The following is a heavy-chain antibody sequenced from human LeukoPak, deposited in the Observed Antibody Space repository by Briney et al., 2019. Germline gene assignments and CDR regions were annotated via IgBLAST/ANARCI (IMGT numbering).Heavy chain of an antibody. CDR2: IYPGDSDT. Sequence: GESLKISCKGFGYSFTSYWISWVRQMPGKGLEWMGIIYPGDSDTRYSPSFQGQVTISADKSISTAYLQWSSLKASDTAMYYCARSAAAGNDAFDIWGQGTMVTVSS. CDR3: ARSAAAGNDAFDI. D-gene: IGHD6-13*01. J-gene: IGHJ3*02. V-gene: IGHV5-51*01. CDR1: GYSFTSYW.